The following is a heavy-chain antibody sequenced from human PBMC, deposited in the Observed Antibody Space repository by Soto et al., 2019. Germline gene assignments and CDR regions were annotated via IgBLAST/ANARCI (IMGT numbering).Heavy chain of an antibody. CDR3: ARASYSSSSNWFDP. J-gene: IGHJ5*02. CDR2: IYYSGST. V-gene: IGHV4-61*01. D-gene: IGHD6-13*01. CDR1: GGSVSSGSYY. Sequence: SETLSLTCTVSGGSVSSGSYYWSWIRQPPGKGLEWIGYIYYSGSTNYNPSLKSRVTISVDTSKNQFSLKLSSVTAADTAVYYCARASYSSSSNWFDPWAQGTLVTVSS.